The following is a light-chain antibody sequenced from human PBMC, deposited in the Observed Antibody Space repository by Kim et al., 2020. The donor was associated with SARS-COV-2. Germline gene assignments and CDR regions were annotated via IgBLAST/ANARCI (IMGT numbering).Light chain of an antibody. CDR1: QSVSSSY. CDR2: GAS. Sequence: GERATPSCRASQSVSSSYLAWYQQKPGQAPRLLIYGASSRATGIPDRFSGSGSGTDFTLTISSLEPEDFSTYYCQQRNSWPPAVTFGGGTKVDIK. V-gene: IGKV3D-20*02. J-gene: IGKJ4*01. CDR3: QQRNSWPPAVT.